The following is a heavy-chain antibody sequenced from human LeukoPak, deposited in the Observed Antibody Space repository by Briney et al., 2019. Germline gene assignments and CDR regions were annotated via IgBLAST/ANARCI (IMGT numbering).Heavy chain of an antibody. J-gene: IGHJ4*01. CDR1: GYSISSGYF. CDR2: IYHRGTT. CDR3: ARAPGTTFDY. Sequence: SETLSLTCIVSGYSISSGYFWGWVRQPPGKDLEWIGSIYHRGTTHYNPSLKSRVSISLDGSKNQFSLKLTSVTAADTAVYYCARAPGTTFDYWGHGNMVTVSS. V-gene: IGHV4-38-2*02. D-gene: IGHD4-17*01.